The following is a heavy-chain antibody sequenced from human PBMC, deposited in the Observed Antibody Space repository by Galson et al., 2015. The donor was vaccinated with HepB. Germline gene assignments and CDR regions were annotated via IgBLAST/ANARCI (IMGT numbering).Heavy chain of an antibody. CDR3: AKNIRNYVYWYFDL. CDR1: GFTFSNYA. Sequence: SLRLSCAASGFTFSNYAMSWVRQAPGKGLEWVSSISGSEDSAYYADSVKGRFTISRDNSENTLSLHMNSLRAEDTALYYCAKNIRNYVYWYFDLWGRGTLVTVSS. CDR2: ISGSEDSA. D-gene: IGHD4-11*01. V-gene: IGHV3-23*01. J-gene: IGHJ2*01.